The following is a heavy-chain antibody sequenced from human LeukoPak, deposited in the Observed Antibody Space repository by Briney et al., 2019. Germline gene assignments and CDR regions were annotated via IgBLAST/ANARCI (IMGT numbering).Heavy chain of an antibody. CDR1: QFTFGYYT. CDR2: ISSSGRFT. CDR3: AKARYSGSPALDF. D-gene: IGHD1-26*01. J-gene: IGHJ4*02. Sequence: GGSLRLSCAASQFTFGYYTMNWVRQAPGKGLEWVSSISSSGRFTHYGDAVKGRFTISRDNSKNTLYLQMNSLTTDDSAVYYCAKARYSGSPALDFWGQGTLVTVSS. V-gene: IGHV3-21*01.